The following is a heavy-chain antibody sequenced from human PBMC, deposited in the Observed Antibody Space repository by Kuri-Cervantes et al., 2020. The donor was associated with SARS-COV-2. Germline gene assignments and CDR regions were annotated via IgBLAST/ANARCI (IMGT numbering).Heavy chain of an antibody. CDR3: ARDSSRITIFGVVTRCGMDV. V-gene: IGHV3-53*01. Sequence: GESLKISCAASGFTVNSNYMSWVRQAPGKGLEWVSVIYSGGSTYYADSVKGRFTISRDNSKNTLYLQMNSLRAEDTAVYYCARDSSRITIFGVVTRCGMDVWGQGTTVTVSS. CDR1: GFTVNSNY. J-gene: IGHJ6*02. D-gene: IGHD3-3*01. CDR2: IYSGGST.